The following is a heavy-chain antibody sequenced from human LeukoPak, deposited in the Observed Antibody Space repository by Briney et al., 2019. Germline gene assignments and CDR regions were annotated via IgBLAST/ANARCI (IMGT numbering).Heavy chain of an antibody. CDR1: GFTFSNYG. CDR3: AKDDAWLQYGN. CDR2: ISPNGVIT. D-gene: IGHD5-24*01. J-gene: IGHJ4*02. V-gene: IGHV3-23*01. Sequence: GGTLRLSCVASGFTFSNYGMNWVRQAPGKGLEWVSGISPNGVITYYADSVKGRFTISRDNSKGTVYLQMNSLRPEDTAVYYCAKDDAWLQYGNWGRGTLVTVSS.